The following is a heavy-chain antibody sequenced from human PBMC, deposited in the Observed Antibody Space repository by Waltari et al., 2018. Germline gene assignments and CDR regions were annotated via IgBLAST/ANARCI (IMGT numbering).Heavy chain of an antibody. V-gene: IGHV3-53*01. CDR2: IYSGGST. CDR1: GFTVSSNY. D-gene: IGHD2-15*01. Sequence: EVQLVESGGGLIQPGGSLRLSCAASGFTVSSNYMSWVRQAPGKGMEGGSVIYSGGSTYYSDSVKGRFTISRDNSKNTLYLQMNSLRAEDTAVYYCARELGYCSGGSCYSGHYYYYGMDVWGQGTTVTVSS. CDR3: ARELGYCSGGSCYSGHYYYYGMDV. J-gene: IGHJ6*02.